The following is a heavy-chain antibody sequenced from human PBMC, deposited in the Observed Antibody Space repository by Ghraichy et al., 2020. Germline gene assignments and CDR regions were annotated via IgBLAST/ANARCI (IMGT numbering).Heavy chain of an antibody. D-gene: IGHD1-1*01. J-gene: IGHJ2*01. CDR3: ARNWYWYFDI. CDR2: INHSGIT. Sequence: SETLSLTCAVYGGSFSGHYWSWIHQPPGKGLEWIGEINHSGITNYNPSLKSRVTILVDTSQNQLSLKLTSMTAADTAVYYCARNWYWYFDIWGRGTLVTVSS. CDR1: GGSFSGHY. V-gene: IGHV4-34*01.